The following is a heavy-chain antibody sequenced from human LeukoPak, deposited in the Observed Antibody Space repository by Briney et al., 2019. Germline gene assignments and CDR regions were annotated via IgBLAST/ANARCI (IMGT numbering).Heavy chain of an antibody. Sequence: PGGSLRLSCAASRFIFNDYYISWLRQAPGTGLEWVSYISPSGTTIYYADSVKGRFTISRDNAKNSLYLQMNSLRAEDTAVYYCARARGGYSRAYFDYWGQGTLVTVSS. V-gene: IGHV3-11*01. CDR1: RFIFNDYY. D-gene: IGHD3-22*01. J-gene: IGHJ4*02. CDR2: ISPSGTTI. CDR3: ARARGGYSRAYFDY.